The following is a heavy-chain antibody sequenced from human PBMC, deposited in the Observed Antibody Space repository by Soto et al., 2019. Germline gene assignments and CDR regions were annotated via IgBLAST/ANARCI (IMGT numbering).Heavy chain of an antibody. J-gene: IGHJ4*02. V-gene: IGHV3-64D*06. CDR1: GFTFRSYA. Sequence: GGSLRLSCSASGFTFRSYAMHWVRQAPGKGLEYVSAISTNGGSTYYADFVKGRFTISRDNSKNTLYLQMSSLRAEDTAVYYCVLERPTNYDYWGQGTLVTVSS. CDR2: ISTNGGST. CDR3: VLERPTNYDY.